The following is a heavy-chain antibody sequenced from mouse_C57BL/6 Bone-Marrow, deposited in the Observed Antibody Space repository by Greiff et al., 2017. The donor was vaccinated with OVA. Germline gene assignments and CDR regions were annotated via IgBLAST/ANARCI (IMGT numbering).Heavy chain of an antibody. CDR3: ASSPIYYDYGPSY. CDR2: INPNYGTT. J-gene: IGHJ3*01. D-gene: IGHD2-4*01. Sequence: VQLKESGPELVKPGASVKISCKASGYSFTDYNMNWVKQSHGKSLEWIGVINPNYGTTSYNQKFKGKATLTVDQSSSTAYMQLNSLTSEDSAVYYCASSPIYYDYGPSYWGQGTLVTVSA. CDR1: GYSFTDYN. V-gene: IGHV1-39*01.